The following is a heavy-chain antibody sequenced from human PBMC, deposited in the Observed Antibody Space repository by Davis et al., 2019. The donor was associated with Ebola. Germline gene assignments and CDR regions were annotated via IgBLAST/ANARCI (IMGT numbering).Heavy chain of an antibody. J-gene: IGHJ1*01. Sequence: SETLSLTCTVSGGSISSSAYYWGWIRQPPGKGLEWIGNIYYSGTTYYNPSLKSRVTISVDTSKNQFSLKLSSVTAADTAVYYCASLDGANWGQGTLVTVSS. CDR2: IYYSGTT. D-gene: IGHD1-1*01. CDR3: ASLDGAN. V-gene: IGHV4-39*01. CDR1: GGSISSSAYY.